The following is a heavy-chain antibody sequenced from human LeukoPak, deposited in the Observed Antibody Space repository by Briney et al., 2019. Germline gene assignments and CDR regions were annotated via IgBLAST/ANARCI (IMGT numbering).Heavy chain of an antibody. D-gene: IGHD2-21*02. CDR3: ARGRGVTYCGGDCYSSQGYYIDY. J-gene: IGHJ4*02. CDR1: GGSFSGYY. V-gene: IGHV4-34*01. CDR2: MNHSGST. Sequence: SETLSLTCAVDGGSFSGYYWSWIRRPPGKGLEWIGEMNHSGSTNYNPSLKSRVTISVDTSKNQFSLKLSSVTAADTAVYYCARGRGVTYCGGDCYSSQGYYIDYWGQGTLVTVSS.